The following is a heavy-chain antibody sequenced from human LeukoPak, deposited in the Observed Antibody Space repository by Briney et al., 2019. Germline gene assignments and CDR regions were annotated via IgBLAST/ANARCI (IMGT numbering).Heavy chain of an antibody. Sequence: GGSLRLSCAASGFTFSSYAMHWVRQAPGKGLEWVAVISYDGSNKYYADSVKGRFTISRDNAKNSLYLQMNSLRAEDTAMYYCARSPKYYDILTGYYNWKFYFDYWGQGTLVTVSS. J-gene: IGHJ4*02. CDR3: ARSPKYYDILTGYYNWKFYFDY. CDR2: ISYDGSNK. D-gene: IGHD3-9*01. V-gene: IGHV3-30*04. CDR1: GFTFSSYA.